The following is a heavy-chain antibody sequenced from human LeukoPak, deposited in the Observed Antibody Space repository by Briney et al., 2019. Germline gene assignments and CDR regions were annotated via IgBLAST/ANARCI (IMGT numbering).Heavy chain of an antibody. Sequence: SETLSLTCTVSGGSISSSSYYWGWIRQPPGKGLEWIGSIYYSGSTYYSPSLKSRVTISVDTSKNQFSLKLSSVTAADTAVYYCARERGGDYGGNSELVDFDLWGRGTLVTVSS. CDR3: ARERGGDYGGNSELVDFDL. J-gene: IGHJ2*01. CDR1: GGSISSSSYY. D-gene: IGHD4-23*01. CDR2: IYYSGST. V-gene: IGHV4-39*07.